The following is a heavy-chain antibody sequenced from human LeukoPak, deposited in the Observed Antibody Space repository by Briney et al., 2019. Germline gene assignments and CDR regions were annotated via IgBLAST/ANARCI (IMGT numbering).Heavy chain of an antibody. CDR2: IRYDGTNK. CDR3: AKRDSNGYFLFDY. D-gene: IGHD3-22*01. Sequence: GGSLRLSCAASGFTFSSYGMHWVRQAPGKGLEWVAFIRYDGTNKYYVDSVKGRFTISRDNSKNTLYLQMDSLRAEHTAVYYCAKRDSNGYFLFDYWGQGTLVTVSS. V-gene: IGHV3-30*02. CDR1: GFTFSSYG. J-gene: IGHJ4*01.